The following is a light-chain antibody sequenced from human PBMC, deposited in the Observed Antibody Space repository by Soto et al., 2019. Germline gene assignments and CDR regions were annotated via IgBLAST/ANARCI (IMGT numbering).Light chain of an antibody. CDR3: MSYVGGNSVA. CDR1: DNDVGRYDY. J-gene: IGLJ2*01. Sequence: QSALTQPPSASGSPGMSVTLSCSGTDNDVGRYDYVSWYQQHPGKAPKLLIYEVSKRPSGVPDRFSASKSGNTASLTVSGLQGEDEADYYCMSYVGGNSVAFGGGTKFTVL. V-gene: IGLV2-8*01. CDR2: EVS.